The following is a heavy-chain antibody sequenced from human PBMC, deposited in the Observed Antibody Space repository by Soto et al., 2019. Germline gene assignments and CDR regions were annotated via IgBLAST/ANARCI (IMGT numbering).Heavy chain of an antibody. J-gene: IGHJ4*02. CDR2: ISYDGSNK. V-gene: IGHV3-30*18. CDR1: GVTFSSYG. D-gene: IGHD3-16*02. Sequence: PGGSLRLSCAASGVTFSSYGMHWVRQAPGKGLEWVAVISYDGSNKYYADSVKGRFTISRDNSKNTLYLQMNSLRAEDTAVYDCANAQGELSLPWTLDYWGQGTLVTVSS. CDR3: ANAQGELSLPWTLDY.